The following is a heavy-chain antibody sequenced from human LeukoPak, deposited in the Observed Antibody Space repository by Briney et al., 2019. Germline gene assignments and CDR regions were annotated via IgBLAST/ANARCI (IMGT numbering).Heavy chain of an antibody. CDR1: GFTFSSYW. D-gene: IGHD5-18*01. Sequence: PGGSLRLSCAASGFTFSSYWMSWVRQAPGKGLEWVANIKQDGSEKYYVDSVKGRFTISRDNAKNTLYLQMNSLRAEDTAVYYCARANVDTAMLFKDLYDYWGQGTLVTVSS. CDR3: ARANVDTAMLFKDLYDY. CDR2: IKQDGSEK. J-gene: IGHJ4*02. V-gene: IGHV3-7*01.